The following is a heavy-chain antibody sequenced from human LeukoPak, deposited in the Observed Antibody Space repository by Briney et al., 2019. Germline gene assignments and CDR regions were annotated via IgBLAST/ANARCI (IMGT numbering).Heavy chain of an antibody. CDR3: ARAAAVSYYGMDV. CDR2: IYYSGST. J-gene: IGHJ6*02. V-gene: IGHV4-31*03. CDR1: GGSISSGGYY. D-gene: IGHD4-4*01. Sequence: SQTLSLTCTVSGGSISSGGYYWSWIRQHPGKGLEWIGYIYYSGSTYYNPSLKSRVTISVDTSENQFSLKLSSVTAADTAVYYCARAAAVSYYGMDVWGQGTTVTVSS.